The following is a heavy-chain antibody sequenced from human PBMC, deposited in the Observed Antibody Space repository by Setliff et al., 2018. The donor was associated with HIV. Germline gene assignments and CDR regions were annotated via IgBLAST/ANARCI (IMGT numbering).Heavy chain of an antibody. D-gene: IGHD3-10*01. J-gene: IGHJ2*01. CDR2: IYHSGST. V-gene: IGHV4-38-2*02. CDR3: ARETNASGSLTAYWYFDL. Sequence: SETLSLTCAVSGYSISSGYYWGWIRQPPGKGLEWIGSIYHSGSTYYNPSLKSRVTISVDTSKNQFSLKLSSVTAADTAVYYCARETNASGSLTAYWYFDLWGRGTLVTVSS. CDR1: GYSISSGYY.